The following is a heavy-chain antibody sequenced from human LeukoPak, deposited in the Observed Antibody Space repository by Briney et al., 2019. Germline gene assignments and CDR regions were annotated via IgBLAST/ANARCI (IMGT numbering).Heavy chain of an antibody. J-gene: IGHJ4*02. Sequence: GASVKVSCKASGYTFISYGISWVRQAPGQGLDWMGWITPYNGNTDYGQKVQGRVTMTADTSTSTAYMELRSLISDDTAIYYCARLNNAANFLDYWGQGTLVTVSS. D-gene: IGHD2-15*01. V-gene: IGHV1-18*01. CDR2: ITPYNGNT. CDR3: ARLNNAANFLDY. CDR1: GYTFISYG.